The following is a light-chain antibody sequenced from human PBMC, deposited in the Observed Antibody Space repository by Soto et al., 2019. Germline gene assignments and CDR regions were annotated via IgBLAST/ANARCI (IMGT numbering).Light chain of an antibody. V-gene: IGLV1-40*01. J-gene: IGLJ1*01. CDR2: GNS. CDR1: SSNIGAGYD. CDR3: QSYDSSLSGPYA. Sequence: QSVLTQPPSVSGAPGQRVTISCTGSSSNIGAGYDVHWYQQLPGAAPKLLIYGNSNRPSGVPDRFSGSQSGTSASLAITGLQPEDEADYSCQSYDSSLSGPYAFGTGTKLTVL.